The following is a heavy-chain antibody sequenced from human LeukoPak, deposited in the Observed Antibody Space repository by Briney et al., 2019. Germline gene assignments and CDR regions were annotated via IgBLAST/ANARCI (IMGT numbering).Heavy chain of an antibody. Sequence: SETLSLTCTVSGGSISSYYWSWIRQPPGKGLEWIGYIYYSGSTNYNPSLKSRVTISVDTSKNQFSLKLSSVTAADTAVYYCARELREHGVFDIWGQGTMVTVSS. J-gene: IGHJ3*02. CDR3: ARELREHGVFDI. CDR1: GGSISSYY. CDR2: IYYSGST. V-gene: IGHV4-59*01. D-gene: IGHD1-26*01.